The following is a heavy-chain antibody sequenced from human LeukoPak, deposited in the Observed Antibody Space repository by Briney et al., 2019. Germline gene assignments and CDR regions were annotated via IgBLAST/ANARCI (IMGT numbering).Heavy chain of an antibody. CDR2: INPSGGST. CDR3: AREDVVLVDAVRYYYYGMDV. CDR1: GYNFISYY. Sequence: ASVKVSCKASGYNFISYYMHWVRQAPGQGLEWMGIINPSGGSTSYAQKFQDRVTMTRDTSTSTVYMELSSLKSEDTAVYYCAREDVVLVDAVRYYYYGMDVWGQGTTVAVSS. V-gene: IGHV1-46*01. D-gene: IGHD2-8*01. J-gene: IGHJ6*02.